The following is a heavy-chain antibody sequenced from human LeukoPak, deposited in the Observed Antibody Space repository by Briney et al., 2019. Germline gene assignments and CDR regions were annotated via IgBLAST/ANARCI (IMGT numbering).Heavy chain of an antibody. CDR2: MSHDGINK. J-gene: IGHJ4*02. V-gene: IGHV3-30*04. Sequence: PGRSLRLSCVASGFTFSSYSMHWVRQAPGKGLEWVAVMSHDGINKYCADSVKGRFTISRDISKDTLYLQMNSLRAEDTAVYYRARDNFQHGGDNYGSHYFDYWGQGTLVAVSS. D-gene: IGHD5-18*01. CDR1: GFTFSSYS. CDR3: ARDNFQHGGDNYGSHYFDY.